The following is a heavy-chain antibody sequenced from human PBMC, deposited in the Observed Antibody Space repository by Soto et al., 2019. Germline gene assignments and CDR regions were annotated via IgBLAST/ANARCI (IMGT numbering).Heavy chain of an antibody. D-gene: IGHD6-13*01. CDR1: GGSFSGYY. V-gene: IGHV4-34*01. CDR2: INHSGST. CDR3: TTDLGSSSWYNDAFDI. Sequence: SETLSLTCAVYGGSFSGYYWSWIRQPPGKGLEWIWEINHSGSTNYNPSLKSRVTISVDTSKNQFSLYLQMNSLKTEDTAVYYCTTDLGSSSWYNDAFDIWGQGTMVTVSS. J-gene: IGHJ3*02.